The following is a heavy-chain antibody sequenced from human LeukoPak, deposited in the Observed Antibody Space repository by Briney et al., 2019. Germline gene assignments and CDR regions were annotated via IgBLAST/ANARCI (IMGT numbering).Heavy chain of an antibody. Sequence: TGGSLRLSCVASGFTIAHTWVDWVRQDPGEGLVWVSSINADGSIRNYAESVKGRFTISRDTAKSTVFLQMNSLRVDDTAMYYCARSRDGTLDIWGQGAMVTVSS. D-gene: IGHD5-24*01. CDR2: INADGSIR. J-gene: IGHJ3*02. CDR3: ARSRDGTLDI. CDR1: GFTIAHTW. V-gene: IGHV3-74*01.